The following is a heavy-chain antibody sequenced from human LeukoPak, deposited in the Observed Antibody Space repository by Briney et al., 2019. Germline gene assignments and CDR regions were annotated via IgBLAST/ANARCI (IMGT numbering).Heavy chain of an antibody. CDR2: IIPILGIA. J-gene: IGHJ4*02. CDR3: ARVPTTVSTVYFDY. V-gene: IGHV1-69*04. D-gene: IGHD4-17*01. Sequence: GSSVKVSCKASGGTFSSYAISWVRQAPGQGLEWMGRIIPILGIANYAQKFQGRVTITADKSTSTAYMELSSLRSEDTAVYYCARVPTTVSTVYFDYWGQGTLVTVSS. CDR1: GGTFSSYA.